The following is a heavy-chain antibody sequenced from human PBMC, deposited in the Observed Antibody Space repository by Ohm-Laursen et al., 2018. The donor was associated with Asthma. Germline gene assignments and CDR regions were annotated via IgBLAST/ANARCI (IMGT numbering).Heavy chain of an antibody. D-gene: IGHD1-1*01. CDR3: ARANSVSGSYYYGMDV. CDR2: ISDSETT. V-gene: IGHV4-59*07. CDR1: GGSISSYY. J-gene: IGHJ6*02. Sequence: SDTLSLTCTVSGGSISSYYWTWIRQPPGKGLEWIGYISDSETTNYNPSLKSRVTISVETSKNQFFLILRSVTAADTAVYHCARANSVSGSYYYGMDVWGQGTTVTVSS.